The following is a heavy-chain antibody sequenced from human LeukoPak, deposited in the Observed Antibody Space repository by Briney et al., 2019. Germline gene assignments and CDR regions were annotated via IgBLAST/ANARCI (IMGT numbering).Heavy chain of an antibody. D-gene: IGHD1-26*01. CDR2: INPDGSST. CDR1: GFTFSISW. J-gene: IGHJ4*02. V-gene: IGHV3-74*01. Sequence: GGSLRLSCAASGFTFSISWMHWARQAPGKGRVWVSRINPDGSSTTYAGSVKGRFTISRDTAKNTLYLQMDSLRAEDTAVYYCVRALGANDYWGQGTLVTVSS. CDR3: VRALGANDY.